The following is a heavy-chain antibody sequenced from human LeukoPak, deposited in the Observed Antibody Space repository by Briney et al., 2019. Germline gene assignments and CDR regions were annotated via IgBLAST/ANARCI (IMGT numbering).Heavy chain of an antibody. D-gene: IGHD2-2*01. V-gene: IGHV3-23*01. CDR1: GFTFSSYA. Sequence: GGSLRLSCAASGFTFSSYAVAWVRQAPGKGLDWVSAISGSGDYTYYADSVKGRFTISRDNSKNTLYLQMNSLRGEDTAVYYCAKGGSPSCYSSSGYWGQGTLVTVSS. J-gene: IGHJ4*02. CDR3: AKGGSPSCYSSSGY. CDR2: ISGSGDYT.